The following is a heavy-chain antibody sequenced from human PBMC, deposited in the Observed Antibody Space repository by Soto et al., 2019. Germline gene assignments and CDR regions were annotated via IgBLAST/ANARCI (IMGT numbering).Heavy chain of an antibody. J-gene: IGHJ4*02. V-gene: IGHV4-59*12. D-gene: IGHD3-9*01. CDR3: ARGSAASFYIWTSYPDY. Sequence: ETLSLTCTVSGGSISSYYWSWIRQPPGKGLEWIGYIYYSGSTYYHPSLKSRVTISVDTSKNQFSLKLSSVTAADTAVYYCARGSAASFYIWTSYPDYWGQGTLVTVCS. CDR1: GGSISSYY. CDR2: IYYSGST.